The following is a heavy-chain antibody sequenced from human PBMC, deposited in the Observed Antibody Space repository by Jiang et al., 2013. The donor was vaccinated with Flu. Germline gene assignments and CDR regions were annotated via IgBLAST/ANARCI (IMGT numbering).Heavy chain of an antibody. D-gene: IGHD3-22*01. CDR1: GGSISSGGYS. CDR2: IYHSGST. CDR3: ARISSSGYYYFDY. V-gene: IGHV4-30-2*01. J-gene: IGHJ4*02. Sequence: SGLVKPSQTLSLTCAVSGGSISSGGYSWSWIRQPPGKGLEWIGYIYHSGSTYYNPSLKSRVTISVDRSKNQFSLKLSSVTAADTAVYYCARISSSGYYYFDYWGQGTLVTVSS.